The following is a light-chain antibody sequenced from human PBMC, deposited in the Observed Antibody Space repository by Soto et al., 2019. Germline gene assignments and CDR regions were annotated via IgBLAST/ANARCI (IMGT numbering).Light chain of an antibody. CDR1: QDISNY. V-gene: IGKV1-33*01. Sequence: DIQMTQSPSSLSASVGDRVTITCQASQDISNYLNWYQQKPGKAPKLLIYDASNLETGVPSRFSGSGSGTDFTFTISSLQPEDIATYYCQQYDNLPGFGGGTTVDIK. CDR2: DAS. J-gene: IGKJ4*01. CDR3: QQYDNLPG.